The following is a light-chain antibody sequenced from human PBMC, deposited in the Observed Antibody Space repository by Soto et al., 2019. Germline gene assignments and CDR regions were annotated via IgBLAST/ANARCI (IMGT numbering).Light chain of an antibody. V-gene: IGLV2-14*01. CDR2: DVS. J-gene: IGLJ1*01. CDR1: SSDVGGYKY. CDR3: SSYTSSSTRV. Sequence: QSALTQPASVSGSPGQSITISCTGTSSDVGGYKYVSWYQRHPGEAPKLMIYDVSNRPSWVSNRFSGSKSGNTASLTISGLQAEDEADYYCSSYTSSSTRVFGTGTKVT.